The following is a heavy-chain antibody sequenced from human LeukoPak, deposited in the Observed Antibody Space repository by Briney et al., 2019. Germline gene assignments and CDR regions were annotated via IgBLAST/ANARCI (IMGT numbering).Heavy chain of an antibody. D-gene: IGHD6-13*01. CDR3: ARNRIAAAGGYDY. J-gene: IGHJ4*02. CDR1: GFTFSSHL. Sequence: GSLRLSCAATGFTFSSHLMHWVRPAPGKGLGWVSRINSDGSSTSYADSVEGRFTISRDNAKNTLYLQLSSLRAEDTAVYYCARNRIAAAGGYDYWGQGTLVTVSS. CDR2: INSDGSST. V-gene: IGHV3-74*01.